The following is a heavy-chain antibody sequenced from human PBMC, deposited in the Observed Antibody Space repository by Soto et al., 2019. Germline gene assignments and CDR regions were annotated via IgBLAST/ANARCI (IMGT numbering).Heavy chain of an antibody. Sequence: GGSLRLSCAASGFTFSSYGMHWVRQAPGKGLEWVAFISYDGSNKYYADSVKGRFTISRDISKNTLYLQMNSLRAEDTAVYYCAKGSDILAYWGQGTLVTAPQ. CDR1: GFTFSSYG. V-gene: IGHV3-30*18. CDR3: AKGSDILAY. CDR2: ISYDGSNK. J-gene: IGHJ4*02. D-gene: IGHD3-9*01.